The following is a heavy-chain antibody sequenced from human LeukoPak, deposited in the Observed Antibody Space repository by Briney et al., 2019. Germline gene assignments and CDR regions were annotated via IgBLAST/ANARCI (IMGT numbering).Heavy chain of an antibody. CDR2: ISSSSSTI. Sequence: PGGSLRLTCAASGFTFSSYRMNWVRQAPGKGLEWVSYISSSSSTIYYADSVKGRFTISRDNAKNSLYLQMNSLRDEDTAVYYCARGDSSGYGPDHWGQGTLVTVSS. J-gene: IGHJ5*02. D-gene: IGHD3-22*01. CDR1: GFTFSSYR. V-gene: IGHV3-48*02. CDR3: ARGDSSGYGPDH.